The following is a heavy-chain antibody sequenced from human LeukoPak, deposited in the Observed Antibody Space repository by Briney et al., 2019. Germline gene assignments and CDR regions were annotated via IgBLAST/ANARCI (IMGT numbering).Heavy chain of an antibody. D-gene: IGHD3-22*01. J-gene: IGHJ4*02. CDR1: GFTFSSYA. CDR3: ARGRYDSSGSWYFDY. Sequence: PGGSLRLSCAASGFTFSSYAMSWVRQAPGKGLEWVSAISGSGGSTYYADSVKGRFTTSRDNSKNTLYLQMNSLRAEDTAVYYCARGRYDSSGSWYFDYWGQGTLVTVSS. V-gene: IGHV3-23*01. CDR2: ISGSGGST.